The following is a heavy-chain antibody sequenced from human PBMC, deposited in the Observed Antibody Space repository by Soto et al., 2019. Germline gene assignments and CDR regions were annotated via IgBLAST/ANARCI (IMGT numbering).Heavy chain of an antibody. D-gene: IGHD2-15*01. Sequence: PGGSLRLSCAASGFIFSSYGMHWVRQAPGKGLEWVAIIWYDGSTKDYADSVKGRFTVSRDNAKNSLYLQMNSLRAEDTAVYYCARDRIAATYDAFDIWGQGTMVTVSS. J-gene: IGHJ3*02. CDR1: GFIFSSYG. CDR2: IWYDGSTK. CDR3: ARDRIAATYDAFDI. V-gene: IGHV3-33*01.